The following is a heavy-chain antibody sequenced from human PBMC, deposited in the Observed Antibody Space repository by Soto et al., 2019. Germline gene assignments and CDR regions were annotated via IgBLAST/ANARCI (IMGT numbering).Heavy chain of an antibody. Sequence: GGSLRLSCAASGFSISDYGMDWVRQAPGKGLEWVALISYDGSTTYYVDSVSRVFIIVGENTNDTLLLQMTVLGGEEAAFYCGAKGAGDRLSLGIDVWGQGTMVTVSS. J-gene: IGHJ6*02. CDR3: AKGAGDRLSLGIDV. V-gene: IGHV3-30*18. D-gene: IGHD1-26*01. CDR1: GFSISDYG. CDR2: ISYDGSTT.